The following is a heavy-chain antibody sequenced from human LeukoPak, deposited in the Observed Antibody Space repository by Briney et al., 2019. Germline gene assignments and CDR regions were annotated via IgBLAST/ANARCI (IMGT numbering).Heavy chain of an antibody. CDR2: IYYSGST. CDR1: GGSFSGYY. D-gene: IGHD3-10*01. CDR3: AREWQGSGSYRGGLKFDP. V-gene: IGHV4-34*09. Sequence: KPSETLSLTCAVYGGSFSGYYWSWIRQPPGKGLEWIGYIYYSGSTYYNPSLKSRVTISVDTSKNQFSLKLSSVTAADTAVYYCAREWQGSGSYRGGLKFDPWGQGTLVTVSS. J-gene: IGHJ5*02.